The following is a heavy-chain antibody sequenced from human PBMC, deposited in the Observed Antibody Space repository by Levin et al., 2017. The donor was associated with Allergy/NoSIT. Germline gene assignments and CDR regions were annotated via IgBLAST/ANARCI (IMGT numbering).Heavy chain of an antibody. D-gene: IGHD6-13*01. J-gene: IGHJ6*03. V-gene: IGHV3-21*01. CDR1: GFTFSSYS. CDR3: ARDSGSSWSYYYYYMDV. Sequence: WGSLRLSCAASGFTFSSYSMNWVRQAPGKGLEWVSSISSSSSYIYYADSVKGRFTISRDNAKNSLYLQMNSLRAEDTAVYYCARDSGSSWSYYYYYMDVWGKGTTVTVSS. CDR2: ISSSSSYI.